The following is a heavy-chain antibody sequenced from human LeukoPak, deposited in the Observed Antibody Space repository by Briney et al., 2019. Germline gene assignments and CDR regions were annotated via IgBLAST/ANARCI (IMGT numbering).Heavy chain of an antibody. CDR1: GGSISSYY. CDR2: TYYSGST. Sequence: SETLSLTCTVSGGSISSYYWSWIRQPPGKGLEWIGYTYYSGSTNYNPSLKSRVTISVDTSKNQFSLKLSSVTAADTAVYYCARGYYGSGRDWGQGTLVTVSS. J-gene: IGHJ4*02. CDR3: ARGYYGSGRD. V-gene: IGHV4-59*01. D-gene: IGHD3-10*01.